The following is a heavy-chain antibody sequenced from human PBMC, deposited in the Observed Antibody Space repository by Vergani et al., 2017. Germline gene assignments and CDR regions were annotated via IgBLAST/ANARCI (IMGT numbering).Heavy chain of an antibody. CDR1: GYTFTSYD. V-gene: IGHV1-8*02. D-gene: IGHD1-1*01. J-gene: IGHJ5*02. CDR2: MNPNSGNT. Sequence: QVQLVQSGAEVKKPGASVKVSCKASGYTFTSYDINWVRQATGQGLEWMGWMNPNSGNTGYAQKFQGRVTMTRNTSISTAYMERSSLRSEDTAVYYCARVATGCVYNWNDCYWFDPWGQGTLVTVSS. CDR3: ARVATGCVYNWNDCYWFDP.